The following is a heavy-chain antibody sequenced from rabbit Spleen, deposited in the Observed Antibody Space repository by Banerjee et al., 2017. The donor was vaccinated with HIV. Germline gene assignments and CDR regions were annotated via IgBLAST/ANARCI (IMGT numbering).Heavy chain of an antibody. CDR1: GFSFSSNYY. CDR3: ARSWRSDNAHYFDALNL. V-gene: IGHV1S40*01. CDR2: IYTGSGGST. Sequence: QSLEESGGDLVKPGASLTLTCTVSGFSFSSNYYMYWVRQAPGKGLEWIGCIYTGSGGSTYYASWAKGRFTISKTSTTVTLQMTSLTAADTATYVCARSWRSDNAHYFDALNLWGQGTLVTVS. J-gene: IGHJ3*01. D-gene: IGHD1-1*01.